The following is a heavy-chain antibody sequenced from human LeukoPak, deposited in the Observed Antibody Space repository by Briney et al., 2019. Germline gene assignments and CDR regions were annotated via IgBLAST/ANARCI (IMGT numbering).Heavy chain of an antibody. V-gene: IGHV3-74*01. CDR3: ARDISTVTTGFDY. CDR2: INSDGSST. J-gene: IGHJ4*02. CDR1: ALSLRISS. D-gene: IGHD4-17*01. Sequence: LSTCAPALSLRISSIHRALQPPGPCLLWVSRINSDGSSTSYADSVKGRFTISRDNAKNTLYLQMNSLRAEDTAAYYCARDISTVTTGFDYRCPGTLVTAFS.